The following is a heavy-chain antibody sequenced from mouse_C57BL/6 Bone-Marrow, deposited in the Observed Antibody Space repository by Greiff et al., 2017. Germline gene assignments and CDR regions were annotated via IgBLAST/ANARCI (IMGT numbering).Heavy chain of an antibody. J-gene: IGHJ1*03. Sequence: EVQLVESGGGLVKPGGSLKLSCAASGFTFSSYAMSWVRQTPEKRLEWVATISDGGSYTYYPDNVKGRFTISRDNAKNNLYLQMSHLKSEDTAMYYCARVYLGSFDVGGTGTTVTVSS. CDR1: GFTFSSYA. CDR2: ISDGGSYT. V-gene: IGHV5-4*01. D-gene: IGHD2-3*01. CDR3: ARVYLGSFDV.